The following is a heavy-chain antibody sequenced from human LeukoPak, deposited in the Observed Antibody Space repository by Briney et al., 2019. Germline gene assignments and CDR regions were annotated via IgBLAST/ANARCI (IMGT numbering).Heavy chain of an antibody. J-gene: IGHJ4*02. D-gene: IGHD4-11*01. V-gene: IGHV4-38-2*01. CDR2: VYQSGIT. CDR3: ARRYSNSYFDY. Sequence: SETLSLTCDVSGYSISSGYYWGWIRQPPGKGLEWIGNVYQSGITYYNASLKSRVTISVDTSKNQFSLKLNSVAAADTAVYYCARRYSNSYFDYWGQGTLVTVSS. CDR1: GYSISSGYY.